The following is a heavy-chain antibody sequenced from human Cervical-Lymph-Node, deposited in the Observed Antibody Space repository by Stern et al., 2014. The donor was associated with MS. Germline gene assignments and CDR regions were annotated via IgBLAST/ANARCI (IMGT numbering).Heavy chain of an antibody. J-gene: IGHJ4*02. CDR3: ARAHGIFDSWSGYYDYFDY. D-gene: IGHD3-3*01. CDR2: INTYIGNT. CDR1: GYTFSSYG. Sequence: QVQLVQSGPEVKKPGASVQVSCKTSGYTFSSYGISWVRQAPGQGPEWMGWINTYIGNTYYAQEIKGRVSMTADTSTSTVYMELRSLTSDDTAIYFCARAHGIFDSWSGYYDYFDYWGQGTLVTVSS. V-gene: IGHV1-18*01.